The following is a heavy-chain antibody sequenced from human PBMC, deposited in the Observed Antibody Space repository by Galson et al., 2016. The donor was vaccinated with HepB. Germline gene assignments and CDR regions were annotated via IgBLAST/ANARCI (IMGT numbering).Heavy chain of an antibody. CDR1: SGSISTYC. CDR2: IHYSGAT. V-gene: IGHV4-59*01. Sequence: SETLSPTCGVSSGSISTYCWHWIRQAPGNGLEWSGFIHYSGATSYNPPLMSRATMSVDTSKNQFSLGLASVTTADPAVYYCAREYSAFEYWGPGIMVTVSS. J-gene: IGHJ4*02. CDR3: AREYSAFEY. D-gene: IGHD5-12*01.